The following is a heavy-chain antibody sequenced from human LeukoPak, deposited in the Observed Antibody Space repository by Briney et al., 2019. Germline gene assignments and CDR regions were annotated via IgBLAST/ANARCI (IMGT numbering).Heavy chain of an antibody. Sequence: GGSLRLSWAASGFTFSSYAMHWVRQARGKGLEWVAVISYDGSNKYYADSVEGRLTISRDNSKNTLYLQMNSLRAEDTAVYYCARDRAAAGYFDYGGQGTLVTVSS. CDR2: ISYDGSNK. J-gene: IGHJ4*02. CDR1: GFTFSSYA. D-gene: IGHD6-13*01. CDR3: ARDRAAAGYFDY. V-gene: IGHV3-30-3*01.